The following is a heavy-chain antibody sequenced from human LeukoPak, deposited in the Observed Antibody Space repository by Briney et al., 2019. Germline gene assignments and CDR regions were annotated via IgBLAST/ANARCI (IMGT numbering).Heavy chain of an antibody. Sequence: GGSLRLSCATFGFTFNTYAMSWVRQAPGKGLEWVSAISGSGGSTYYADSVKGRFTISRDNSENTLYLQMNSLRAEDTAVYYCAKDAVVAASFDYWGQGTLVTVSS. V-gene: IGHV3-23*01. CDR3: AKDAVVAASFDY. J-gene: IGHJ4*02. CDR2: ISGSGGST. CDR1: GFTFNTYA. D-gene: IGHD2-15*01.